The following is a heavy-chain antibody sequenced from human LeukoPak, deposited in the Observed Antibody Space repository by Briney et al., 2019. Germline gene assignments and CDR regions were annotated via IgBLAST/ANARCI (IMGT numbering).Heavy chain of an antibody. D-gene: IGHD1-7*01. J-gene: IGHJ6*03. V-gene: IGHV4-38-2*02. CDR2: IHHSGST. Sequence: SETLSLTCSVSGFSISSGYYWGWIRQPPGKGLEWIGNIHHSGSTYYNPSLKSRLTISVDTSKTQFSLKLSSVTAADTAVYYCARVGDNNWNSRYYYYYMDVWGKGTTVTVSS. CDR3: ARVGDNNWNSRYYYYYMDV. CDR1: GFSISSGYY.